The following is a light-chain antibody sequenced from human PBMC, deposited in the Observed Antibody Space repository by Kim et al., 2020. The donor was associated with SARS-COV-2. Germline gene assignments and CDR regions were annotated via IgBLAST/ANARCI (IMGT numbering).Light chain of an antibody. V-gene: IGLV2-18*02. CDR2: EVS. J-gene: IGLJ3*02. Sequence: SVTISCTATSSDVGSYNRVSWYQPPPGPAPKLMIYEVSNRPSGVPDRFSGSKSGNTASLTISGLQAEDEADYYCYSFTSSTTWVFGGGTQLTVL. CDR3: YSFTSSTTWV. CDR1: SSDVGSYNR.